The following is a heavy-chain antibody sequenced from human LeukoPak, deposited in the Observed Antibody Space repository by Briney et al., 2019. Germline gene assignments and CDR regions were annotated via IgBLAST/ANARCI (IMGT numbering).Heavy chain of an antibody. CDR1: GGTLSSYA. CDR2: IIPIFGTA. J-gene: IGHJ4*02. CDR3: ARGLHSSGWYRVDY. D-gene: IGHD6-19*01. V-gene: IGHV1-69*05. Sequence: SVKVSCKASGGTLSSYAISWVRQAPGQGLEWMGRIIPIFGTANYAQKFQGRVTITTDESTSTAYMELSSLRSEDTAVYYCARGLHSSGWYRVDYWGQGTLVTVSS.